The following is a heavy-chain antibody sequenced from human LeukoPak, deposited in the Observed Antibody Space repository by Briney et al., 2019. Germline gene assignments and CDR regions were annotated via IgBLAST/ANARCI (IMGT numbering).Heavy chain of an antibody. V-gene: IGHV3-7*01. CDR1: GFTFSNYW. CDR2: IKQDESEK. CDR3: ARGKAFDI. J-gene: IGHJ3*02. Sequence: GGSLRLSCVASGFTFSNYWMSWVRQVPGKGLKWVANIKQDESEKYYVDSVKGRFTISRDNAKNSLYLQLNSLRAEDTAVYYCARGKAFDIWGQGTMVTVSS.